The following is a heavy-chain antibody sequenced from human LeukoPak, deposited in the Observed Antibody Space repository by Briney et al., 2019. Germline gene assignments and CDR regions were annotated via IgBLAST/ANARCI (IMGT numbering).Heavy chain of an antibody. Sequence: SETLSLTCTVSGGSISSSDYYWGWIRQPPGKGLEWIGSFSYSGSTYYNPSLKSRLSISVDTSMNQFALKLSSVTAADTAVYYCARDEGWDSSSSGYLHHWGQGTLVTVSS. CDR2: FSYSGST. D-gene: IGHD6-6*01. V-gene: IGHV4-39*06. J-gene: IGHJ1*01. CDR3: ARDEGWDSSSSGYLHH. CDR1: GGSISSSDYY.